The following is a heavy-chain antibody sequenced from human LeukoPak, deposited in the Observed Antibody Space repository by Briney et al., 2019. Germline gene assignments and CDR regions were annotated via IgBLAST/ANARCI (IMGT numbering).Heavy chain of an antibody. Sequence: HSGRSLRLSCAASGFTFSSYGMHWVRQAPGKGLEWVAVISYDGSNKYYADSVKGRFTISRDNSKNTLYLQMNSLRAEDTAVYYCAKMTSLSHNWFDLWGQGTLVTVSS. CDR1: GFTFSSYG. CDR3: AKMTSLSHNWFDL. V-gene: IGHV3-30*18. D-gene: IGHD2-21*02. CDR2: ISYDGSNK. J-gene: IGHJ5*02.